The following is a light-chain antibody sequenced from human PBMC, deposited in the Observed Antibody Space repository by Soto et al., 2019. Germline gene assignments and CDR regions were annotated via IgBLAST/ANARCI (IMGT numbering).Light chain of an antibody. V-gene: IGKV3-11*01. J-gene: IGKJ2*01. CDR2: DAS. CDR1: QSVSSY. CDR3: QQRSTCPPP. Sequence: EIVLTQSPATLSLSPGERATLSCRASQSVSSYLAWYQQKPGQAPRLLIYDASNRATGIPARFSGSGSGTDFPLTTSRLAPEVSAFYYCQQRSTCPPPLGQGTKREIK.